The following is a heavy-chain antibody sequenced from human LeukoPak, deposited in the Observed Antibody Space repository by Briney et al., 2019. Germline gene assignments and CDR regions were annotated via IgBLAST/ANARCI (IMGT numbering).Heavy chain of an antibody. CDR3: ARDNCSGGSCYYCYGMDV. V-gene: IGHV1-2*02. CDR1: GYTFTGYY. Sequence: GASVKVSCKASGYTFTGYYMHWVRQAPGQGLEWMGWINPNSGGTNYAQKFQGRVTMTRDTSISTAYMELSRLRSDDTAVYYCARDNCSGGSCYYCYGMDVWGQGTTVTVSS. J-gene: IGHJ6*02. CDR2: INPNSGGT. D-gene: IGHD2-15*01.